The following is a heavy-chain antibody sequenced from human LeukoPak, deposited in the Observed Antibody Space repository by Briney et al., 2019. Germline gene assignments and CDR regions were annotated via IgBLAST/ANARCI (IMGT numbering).Heavy chain of an antibody. D-gene: IGHD1-26*01. Sequence: ASVKVSCKASGYTFTSYGISWVRQAPGQGLEWMGWISAYNGNTNYAQKLQGRVTMTTDTSTSTACMELRSLRSDDTAVYYCARDSPIIRHYVVGAPTRLDYWGQGTLVTVSS. CDR2: ISAYNGNT. CDR1: GYTFTSYG. V-gene: IGHV1-18*01. J-gene: IGHJ4*02. CDR3: ARDSPIIRHYVVGAPTRLDY.